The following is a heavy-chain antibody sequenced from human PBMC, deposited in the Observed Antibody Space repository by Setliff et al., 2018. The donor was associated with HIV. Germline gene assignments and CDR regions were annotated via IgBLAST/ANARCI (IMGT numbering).Heavy chain of an antibody. J-gene: IGHJ4*02. V-gene: IGHV4-39*07. D-gene: IGHD4-4*01. CDR1: GGSISSGGYY. CDR3: RRYSNYGLDY. Sequence: PSETLSLTCTVSGGSISSGGYYWSWIRQPPGKGLEWIGSISHSGSTYYNPSLKSRVTISVDTSKNRFSLNLSSVTAADTAVYYCRRYSNYGLDYWGQGTLVTVSS. CDR2: ISHSGST.